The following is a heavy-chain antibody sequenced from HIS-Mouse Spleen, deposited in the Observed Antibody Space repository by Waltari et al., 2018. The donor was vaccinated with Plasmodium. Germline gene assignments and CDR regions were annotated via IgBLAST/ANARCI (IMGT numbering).Heavy chain of an antibody. Sequence: QVQLQQWGAGLLKPSETLSLPCAVYGGSFSGYYWSWIRQHPGKGLEWSGEINHSGSTNYNPSLKRRVTISVDTSKNQFSLKLSSVTAADTAVYYCARTGDYGGNSWGQGTLVTVSS. D-gene: IGHD4-17*01. CDR1: GGSFSGYY. J-gene: IGHJ4*02. V-gene: IGHV4-34*01. CDR2: INHSGST. CDR3: ARTGDYGGNS.